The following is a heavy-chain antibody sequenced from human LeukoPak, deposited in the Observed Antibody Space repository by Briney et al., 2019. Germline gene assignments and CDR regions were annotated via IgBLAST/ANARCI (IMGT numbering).Heavy chain of an antibody. J-gene: IGHJ4*02. CDR3: ARGLSITMIVVVITAFDY. CDR2: ISSSSSTI. D-gene: IGHD3-22*01. CDR1: GFTFSSYS. V-gene: IGHV3-48*04. Sequence: PGGSLRLSCAASGFTFSSYSMNWVRQAPGKGLEWVSYISSSSSTIYYADSVKGRFTISRDNAKNSLYLQMNSLRAEDTAVYYCARGLSITMIVVVITAFDYWGQGTLVTVSS.